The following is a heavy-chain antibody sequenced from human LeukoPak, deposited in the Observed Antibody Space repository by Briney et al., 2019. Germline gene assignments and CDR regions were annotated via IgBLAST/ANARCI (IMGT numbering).Heavy chain of an antibody. CDR3: GTMSNYDSGGYYDS. CDR1: RFSFSAYP. Sequence: GGSLRLSCAASRFSFSAYPMGWVRQAPGKGLQWVAVIYGAETANYADSVRGRFTISRDNAENTLYLQMNNLRVEDTALYYCGTMSNYDSGGYYDSWGLGTLVTVSS. V-gene: IGHV3-23*03. D-gene: IGHD3-22*01. CDR2: IYGAETA. J-gene: IGHJ5*01.